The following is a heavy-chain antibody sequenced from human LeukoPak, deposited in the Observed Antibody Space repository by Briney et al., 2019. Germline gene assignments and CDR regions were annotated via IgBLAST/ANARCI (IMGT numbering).Heavy chain of an antibody. CDR3: ARPTDYYDTTGYPDY. Sequence: PGGSLRLSCAASGFTFSRYNMHCVRQAPGKGLEWVAVIWYDGSNKYYADSVKGRFTISRDNSKNTLFLQMNSLRAEDTAVYYCARPTDYYDTTGYPDYWGQGTLVTVSS. V-gene: IGHV3-33*01. D-gene: IGHD3-22*01. CDR1: GFTFSRYN. CDR2: IWYDGSNK. J-gene: IGHJ4*02.